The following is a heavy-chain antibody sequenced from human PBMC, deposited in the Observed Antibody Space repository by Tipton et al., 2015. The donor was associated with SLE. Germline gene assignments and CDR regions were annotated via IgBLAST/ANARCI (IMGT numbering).Heavy chain of an antibody. CDR2: IYGGGHST. D-gene: IGHD6-13*01. V-gene: IGHV3-23*03. CDR3: ARNAYSSSWYFDY. J-gene: IGHJ4*02. CDR1: GFTFSGYA. Sequence: SLRLSCVASGFTFSGYAMNWVRQAPGKGLEWVSIIYGGGHSTKYADSVKGRFTISRDNSKNRLYLQMNSLRGEDTAVYYCARNAYSSSWYFDYWGRGTLVTVSS.